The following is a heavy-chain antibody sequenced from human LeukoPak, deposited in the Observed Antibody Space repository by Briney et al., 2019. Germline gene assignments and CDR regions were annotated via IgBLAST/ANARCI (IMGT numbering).Heavy chain of an antibody. J-gene: IGHJ4*02. V-gene: IGHV3-9*01. D-gene: IGHD6-19*01. Sequence: GGSLRHSCAASGFTFDDYGMHWVRQAPGKGLEWVSGISWNSGSFGYADSVKGRFTVSRDNAKNSLYLQMNSLRAEDTAVYYCASVAVVWDFDYWGQGTLVTVSS. CDR2: ISWNSGSF. CDR3: ASVAVVWDFDY. CDR1: GFTFDDYG.